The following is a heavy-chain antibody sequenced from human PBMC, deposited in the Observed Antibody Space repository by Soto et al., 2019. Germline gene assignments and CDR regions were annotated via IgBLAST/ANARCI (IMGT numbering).Heavy chain of an antibody. D-gene: IGHD3-10*01. CDR2: IYYSGNT. CDR1: GGSLSSGSYF. V-gene: IGHV4-61*01. CDR3: AVGFGELSPKYYYYGMDV. Sequence: SETLSLTCSVSGGSLSSGSYFWSWIRQSPGKGLEWIGYIYYSGNTNYNPSFKSRVTISLDMSKNQLSLKLRSVSAADTAVYYCAVGFGELSPKYYYYGMDVWGQGTTVTVS. J-gene: IGHJ6*02.